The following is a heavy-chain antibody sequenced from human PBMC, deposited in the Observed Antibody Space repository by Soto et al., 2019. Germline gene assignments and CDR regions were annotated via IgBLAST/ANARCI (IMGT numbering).Heavy chain of an antibody. J-gene: IGHJ3*02. CDR3: ARPTYSGRTGGAFDI. V-gene: IGHV1-69*01. CDR2: IIPIFVTA. CDR1: GGTFSSYA. Sequence: QVQLVQSGAEVKKPGSSVKVSCKASGGTFSSYAISWVRQARGQGLEWMGGIIPIFVTANYAQKFQGRVTITADESTSRADRELSSLTSADTAVYYCARPTYSGRTGGAFDIWGQGTMVTVSS. D-gene: IGHD1-26*01.